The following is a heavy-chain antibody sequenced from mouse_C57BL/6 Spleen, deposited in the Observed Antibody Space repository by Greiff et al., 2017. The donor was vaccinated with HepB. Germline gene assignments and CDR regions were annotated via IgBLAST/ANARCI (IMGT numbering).Heavy chain of an antibody. CDR1: GFSLTSYG. D-gene: IGHD2-4*01. V-gene: IGHV2-2*01. Sequence: QVQLQQSGPGLVQPSQSLSITCTVSGFSLTSYGVHWVRQSPGKGLEWLGVIWSGGSTDYNAAFISRLSISKDNSKSQVFFKMNSLQADDTAIYYCARSRDYEGGTYWGQGTLVTVSA. CDR3: ARSRDYEGGTY. CDR2: IWSGGST. J-gene: IGHJ3*01.